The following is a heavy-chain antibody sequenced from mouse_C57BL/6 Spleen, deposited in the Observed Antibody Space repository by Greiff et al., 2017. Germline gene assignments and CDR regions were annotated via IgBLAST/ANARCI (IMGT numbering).Heavy chain of an antibody. Sequence: QVHVKQPGAELVRPGSSVKLSCKASGYTFTSYWMHWVKQRPIQGLEWIGNIDPSDSETHYNQKFKDKATLTVDKSSSTAYMQLSSLTSEDSAVYYCARLGPFAYWGQGTLVTVSA. D-gene: IGHD4-1*01. CDR1: GYTFTSYW. CDR2: IDPSDSET. J-gene: IGHJ3*01. V-gene: IGHV1-52*01. CDR3: ARLGPFAY.